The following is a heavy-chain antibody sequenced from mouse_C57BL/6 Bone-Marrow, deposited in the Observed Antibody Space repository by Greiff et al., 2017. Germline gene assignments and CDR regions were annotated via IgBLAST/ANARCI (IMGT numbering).Heavy chain of an antibody. CDR3: ARRDYYGIGYAMDY. J-gene: IGHJ4*01. V-gene: IGHV1-18*01. CDR1: GYTFTDYN. D-gene: IGHD1-1*01. Sequence: EVQLQESGPELVKPGASVKIPCKASGYTFTDYNMDWVKQSHGKSLEWIGDINPNNGGTIYNQKFKGKATLTVDKSSSTAYMELRSLTSEDTAVYYCARRDYYGIGYAMDYWGQGTSVTVSS. CDR2: INPNNGGT.